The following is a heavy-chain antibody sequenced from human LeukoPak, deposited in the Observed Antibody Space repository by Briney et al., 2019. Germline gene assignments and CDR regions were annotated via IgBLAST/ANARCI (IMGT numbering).Heavy chain of an antibody. V-gene: IGHV3-48*02. J-gene: IGHJ4*02. CDR2: IRSTSSTI. Sequence: PGGSLRLSCAASGFTFSSYAMNWVRQAPGQGLEWISYIRSTSSTIYHADSVKGRFTISRDDAKNSLYLQMNSLRDEDTAVYYCARSYSFDYWGQGTLVTVSS. CDR3: ARSYSFDY. CDR1: GFTFSSYA. D-gene: IGHD2-21*01.